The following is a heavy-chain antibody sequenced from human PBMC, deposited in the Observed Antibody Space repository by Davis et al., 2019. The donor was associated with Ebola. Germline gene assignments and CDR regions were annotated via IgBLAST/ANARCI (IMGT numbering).Heavy chain of an antibody. Sequence: GESLKISCKGSGYSFTSYWIGWVRQMPGKGLEWMGIIYPGDSDTRYSPSFQGQVTISADKSITTAYLQWSSLEASDTGMYYCAKSPRGGVYDFGMDVWGQGTTVTVSS. CDR1: GYSFTSYW. CDR3: AKSPRGGVYDFGMDV. J-gene: IGHJ6*02. V-gene: IGHV5-51*01. CDR2: IYPGDSDT.